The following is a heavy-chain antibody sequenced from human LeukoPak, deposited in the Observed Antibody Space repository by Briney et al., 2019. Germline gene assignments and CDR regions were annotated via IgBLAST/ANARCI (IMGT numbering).Heavy chain of an antibody. J-gene: IGHJ3*02. CDR1: GYTFSDYY. CDR3: AREGGAYTTWWKAFDM. V-gene: IGHV1-2*02. CDR2: INPRSGDT. D-gene: IGHD3-16*01. Sequence: ASVKVSCKASGYTFSDYYVHWVRQAPGQGLEWMGWINPRSGDTNYLEKFQGRVTVTRDTPISAAYLELNRLTSDDTAVYFCAREGGAYTTWWKAFDMWGQGTLVSVSS.